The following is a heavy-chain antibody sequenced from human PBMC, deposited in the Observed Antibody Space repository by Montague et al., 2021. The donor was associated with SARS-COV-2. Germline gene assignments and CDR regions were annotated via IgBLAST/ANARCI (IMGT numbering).Heavy chain of an antibody. Sequence: SLRLSCAASGFTFSKYSMNWVRQAPGKGLEWVSSISTSSLYIYYAASXXGRFTISRANAKNSLFLQMDSLRAEDTAVYYYARALSASYSVGGDSFDIWGQGTMVTVSS. J-gene: IGHJ3*02. CDR1: GFTFSKYS. V-gene: IGHV3-21*01. CDR2: ISTSSLYI. D-gene: IGHD5/OR15-5a*01. CDR3: ARALSASYSVGGDSFDI.